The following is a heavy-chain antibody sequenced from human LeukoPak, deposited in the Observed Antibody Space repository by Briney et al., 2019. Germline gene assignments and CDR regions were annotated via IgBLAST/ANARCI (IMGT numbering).Heavy chain of an antibody. CDR3: ARDQGVYCSGGSCTAFDI. V-gene: IGHV3-21*01. Sequence: GGSLRLSCAASGFTFSSYHMNWVRQAPGKGLEWVSSISTSSSYIYYADSVKGRCTISRDNAKKSLYLQMNSLRAEDTAVYYCARDQGVYCSGGSCTAFDIWGQGTMVTVSS. D-gene: IGHD2-15*01. J-gene: IGHJ3*02. CDR1: GFTFSSYH. CDR2: ISTSSSYI.